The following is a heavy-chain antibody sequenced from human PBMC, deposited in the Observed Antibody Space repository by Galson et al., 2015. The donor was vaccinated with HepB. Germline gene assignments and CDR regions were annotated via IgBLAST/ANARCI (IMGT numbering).Heavy chain of an antibody. Sequence: SLRLSCAASGFTFSSYGMHWVRQAPGKGLEWVAVIWYDGSNKYYADSVKGRFTISRDNSKNTLYLQMNSLRAEDTAVYYRARDERWLTGIRAFDYWGQGTLVTVSS. V-gene: IGHV3-33*01. CDR1: GFTFSSYG. CDR2: IWYDGSNK. CDR3: ARDERWLTGIRAFDY. J-gene: IGHJ4*02. D-gene: IGHD5-24*01.